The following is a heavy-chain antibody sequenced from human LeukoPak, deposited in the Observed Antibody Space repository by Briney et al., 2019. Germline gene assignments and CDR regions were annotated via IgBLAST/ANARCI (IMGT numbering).Heavy chain of an antibody. CDR2: FNPNSGGT. CDR1: GYTFTDYY. J-gene: IGHJ6*02. D-gene: IGHD6-13*01. V-gene: IGHV1-2*02. CDR3: ARDAGYSSSWGDYYGMDV. Sequence: EASVKVSCKASGYTFTDYYMHWVRQAPGQGLEWMGWFNPNSGGTIYAQKFQGRVTMTRDTSISTAYMELSRLRSDDTAVYYCARDAGYSSSWGDYYGMDVWGQGTTVTVSS.